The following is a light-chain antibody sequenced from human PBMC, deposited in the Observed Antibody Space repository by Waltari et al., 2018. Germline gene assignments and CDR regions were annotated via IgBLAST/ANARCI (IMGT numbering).Light chain of an antibody. CDR2: EGS. CDR1: SRDVGSSNL. V-gene: IGLV2-23*01. Sequence: QSALTQPASVSGSPGQSITIPCTGTSRDVGSSNLVPWYQQHPGKAPKLLIYEGSKRPSGVSNRFSGSKSGNTASLTISGVQAEDEADYYCCSYAGSSTLVFGGGTKLTVL. J-gene: IGLJ2*01. CDR3: CSYAGSSTLV.